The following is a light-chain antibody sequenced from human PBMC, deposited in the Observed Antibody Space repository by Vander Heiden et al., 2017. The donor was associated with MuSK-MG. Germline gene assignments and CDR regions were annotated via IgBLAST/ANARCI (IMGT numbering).Light chain of an antibody. Sequence: AIQMTQSPSSLSASVGDRVTITCRASQGIRNDLGWYQQKPGKAPRLLIYAASSLQSGVPSRFSGSGSGTDFTLTISSLQPEDFATYYCRQDDNYPLTFGGGTKVEIK. CDR1: QGIRND. J-gene: IGKJ4*01. V-gene: IGKV1-6*01. CDR3: RQDDNYPLT. CDR2: AAS.